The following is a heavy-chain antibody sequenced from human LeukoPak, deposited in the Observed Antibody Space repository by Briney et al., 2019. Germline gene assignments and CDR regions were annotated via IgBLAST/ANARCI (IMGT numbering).Heavy chain of an antibody. J-gene: IGHJ4*02. CDR1: GFTFSNYA. CDR2: ISETGGTK. D-gene: IGHD5-24*01. CDR3: AREMTIITYSFDS. V-gene: IGHV3-23*01. Sequence: GGSLRLSCAASGFTFSNYAMSWVRQAPGKGLEWVSAISETGGTKHYADSVRGRFIISRDNSKNTLYLQMNSLRAEDTAVYYCAREMTIITYSFDSWGQGTLVTVSS.